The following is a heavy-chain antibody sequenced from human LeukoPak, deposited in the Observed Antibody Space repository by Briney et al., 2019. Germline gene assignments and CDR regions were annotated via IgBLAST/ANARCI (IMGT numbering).Heavy chain of an antibody. D-gene: IGHD3-22*01. J-gene: IGHJ4*02. CDR3: ARYDSSGYCFDY. CDR1: GYTFTSYG. Sequence: ASVKVSCKASGYTFTSYGISWVRQAPGQGLEWMGWISAYNGNTNYAQKLQGRVTMTTDTSTSTAYMELRSLRSDDTTVYYCARYDSSGYCFDYWGQGTLVTVSS. CDR2: ISAYNGNT. V-gene: IGHV1-18*01.